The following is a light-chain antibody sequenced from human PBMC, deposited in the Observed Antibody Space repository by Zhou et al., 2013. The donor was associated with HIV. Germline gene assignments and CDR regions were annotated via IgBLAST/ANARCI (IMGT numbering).Light chain of an antibody. V-gene: IGKV3-15*01. CDR3: QQYHDWVT. J-gene: IGKJ4*01. Sequence: EIVMTQSPATLSVSPGERATLSCRASQSFGTKLAWYQQKPGQAPRLLIYGASIRDTGIPARFTGSGSGTEFTLTISSLKSEDFAIYFCQQYHDWVTFGGGTKVEMK. CDR1: QSFGTK. CDR2: GAS.